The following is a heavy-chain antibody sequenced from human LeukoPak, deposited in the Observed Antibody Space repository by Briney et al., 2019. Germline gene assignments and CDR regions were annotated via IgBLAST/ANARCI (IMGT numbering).Heavy chain of an antibody. CDR1: GGSISSYY. CDR2: IYTGGST. V-gene: IGHV4-4*07. D-gene: IGHD6-19*01. J-gene: IGHJ3*01. CDR3: ARHISVSYDAFDL. Sequence: SETLSLTCTVSGGSISSYYLSWIRQPAGEGLEWFGRIYTGGSTNYNPSLKSRVTMSVDTSKNQFSLKLSSVTAADTAVYYCARHISVSYDAFDLWGRGTMVTVSS.